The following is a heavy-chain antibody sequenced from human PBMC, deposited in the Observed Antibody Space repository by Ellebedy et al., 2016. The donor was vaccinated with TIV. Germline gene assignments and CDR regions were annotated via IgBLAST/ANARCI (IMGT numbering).Heavy chain of an antibody. Sequence: AASVKVSCKASGGTFSSYAISWVRQAPGQGLEWMGWISAYNGNTNYAQKLQGRVTMTTDTSTSTAYMELSRPGSDDTAVYYCARGPSTAASSQQQLVELVDYWGQGTLVTVSS. D-gene: IGHD6-13*01. CDR1: GGTFSSYA. CDR2: ISAYNGNT. CDR3: ARGPSTAASSQQQLVELVDY. V-gene: IGHV1-18*01. J-gene: IGHJ4*02.